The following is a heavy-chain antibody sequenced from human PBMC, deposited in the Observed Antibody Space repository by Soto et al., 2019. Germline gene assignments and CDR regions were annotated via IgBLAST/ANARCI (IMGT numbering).Heavy chain of an antibody. CDR2: ISGSGGST. Sequence: GGSLRLSCAASGFTFSSYAMSWVRQAPGKGLEWVSAISGSGGSTYYADSVKGRFTISRDNSKNTLYLQMNSLRAEDTAVYYCAKELYYYSITPGHFPHWGQGTLVTVSS. V-gene: IGHV3-23*01. D-gene: IGHD3-22*01. CDR1: GFTFSSYA. J-gene: IGHJ1*01. CDR3: AKELYYYSITPGHFPH.